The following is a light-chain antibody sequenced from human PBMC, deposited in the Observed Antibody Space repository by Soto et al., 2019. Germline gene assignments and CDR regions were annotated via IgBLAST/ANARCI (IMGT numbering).Light chain of an antibody. Sequence: DIQMTQSPSTLSASVGDRVTITCRASQTLSSWLAWYQQKPGKAPKLLIYDVSNLESGVPSRFSGSGSGTEFTLPISSLQPDDFATYYCQQYNSYSLTFGGGTKVEIK. J-gene: IGKJ4*01. V-gene: IGKV1-5*01. CDR1: QTLSSW. CDR3: QQYNSYSLT. CDR2: DVS.